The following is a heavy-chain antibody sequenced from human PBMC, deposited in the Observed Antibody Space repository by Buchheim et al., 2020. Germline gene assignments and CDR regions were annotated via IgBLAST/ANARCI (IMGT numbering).Heavy chain of an antibody. V-gene: IGHV4-34*01. CDR2: LNHSGST. Sequence: QVQLQQWGAGLLKPSETLSLTCAVYGGSFSGYYWSWIRQPPGKGLEWIGELNHSGSTNYNPSLKSRVTLSVDTSKNPFSLKLSSVTAADTAVYYCARAQEVAGRYWFDPWGQGTL. CDR3: ARAQEVAGRYWFDP. J-gene: IGHJ5*02. D-gene: IGHD6-19*01. CDR1: GGSFSGYY.